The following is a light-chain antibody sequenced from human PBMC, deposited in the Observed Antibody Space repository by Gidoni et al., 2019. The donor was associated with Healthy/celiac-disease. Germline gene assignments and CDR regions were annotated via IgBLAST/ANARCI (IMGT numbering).Light chain of an antibody. J-gene: IGKJ3*01. CDR2: GAS. CDR3: QRYNNWPT. V-gene: IGKV3-15*01. CDR1: QSVSSN. Sequence: IVMTQSPATLSVSPGERATLSCRASQSVSSNIAWYPQKPGQAHGLLIYGASTRATGIPAGYRDSRSETEFTLTISSLQSKDFAVYYCQRYNNWPTFGPGTKVDIK.